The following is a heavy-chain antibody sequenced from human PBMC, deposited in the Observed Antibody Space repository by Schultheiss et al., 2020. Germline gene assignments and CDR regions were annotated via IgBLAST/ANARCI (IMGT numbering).Heavy chain of an antibody. CDR3: ARHWAAYYYDSSGYTPLDY. D-gene: IGHD3-22*01. Sequence: SETLSLTCTVSGGSISSYYWSWIRQPPGKGLEWIGEIHHSGSTYYNPSLKSRVTISVDTSKNQFSLKLSSVTAADTAVYYCARHWAAYYYDSSGYTPLDYWGQGTLVTVSS. V-gene: IGHV4-59*08. CDR2: IHHSGST. J-gene: IGHJ4*02. CDR1: GGSISSYY.